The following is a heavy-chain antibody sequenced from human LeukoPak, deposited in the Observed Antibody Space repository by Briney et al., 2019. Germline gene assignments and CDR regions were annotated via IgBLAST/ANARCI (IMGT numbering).Heavy chain of an antibody. Sequence: GGTLRLSCAASGFTFNSYSMNWVRQAPGKGLEWISYISSTTSTIYYADSAKGRFTISRDNAKNSLYLQMYSLRAEDTAVYYCARDVTYYGADWFDLWGQGTLVTVSS. V-gene: IGHV3-48*04. J-gene: IGHJ5*02. CDR2: ISSTTSTI. CDR1: GFTFNSYS. CDR3: ARDVTYYGADWFDL. D-gene: IGHD4-17*01.